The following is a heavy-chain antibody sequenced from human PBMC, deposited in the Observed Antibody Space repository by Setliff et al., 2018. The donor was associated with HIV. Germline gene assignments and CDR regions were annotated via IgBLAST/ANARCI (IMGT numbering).Heavy chain of an antibody. CDR1: GGTFSSYA. J-gene: IGHJ3*02. CDR3: ASAGAWQRNALDI. V-gene: IGHV1-2*04. D-gene: IGHD5-12*01. CDR2: INPKSDGT. Sequence: ASVKVSCKASGGTFSSYAISWVRQAPGQGLEWMGWINPKSDGTNHAQKFQGWITMTRDTSISTAYMKLSRLRSDDTAVYYCASAGAWQRNALDIWGQGTMVTVSS.